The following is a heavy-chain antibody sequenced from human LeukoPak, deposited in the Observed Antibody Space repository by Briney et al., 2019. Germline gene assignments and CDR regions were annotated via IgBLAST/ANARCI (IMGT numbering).Heavy chain of an antibody. D-gene: IGHD2-21*02. CDR1: GGSINGHY. V-gene: IGHV4-59*11. CDR3: ARVFRGVVTSNWFDP. J-gene: IGHJ5*02. CDR2: VYDNGNT. Sequence: SETLSLTCTVSGGSINGHYWTWIRQPPGKGQEWIGFVYDNGNTNYNSSLQSRVTMSVDTSKNQLSLKMRSVTAADTAIYYCARVFRGVVTSNWFDPWGQGTLVTVSS.